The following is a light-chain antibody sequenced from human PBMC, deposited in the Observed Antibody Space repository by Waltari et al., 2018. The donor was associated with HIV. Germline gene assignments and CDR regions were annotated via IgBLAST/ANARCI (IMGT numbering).Light chain of an antibody. J-gene: IGLJ3*02. V-gene: IGLV2-14*03. CDR3: SSYTSSSTPWV. CDR2: DVS. Sequence: QSALTQPASVSGSPGQSITISCTGTSSDVGGYNYVSWYPQHPVKAPKLMIDDVSNRPSGVSNRFAGSKSGNTASLTISGLQAEDEADYYCSSYTSSSTPWVFGGGTKLTVL. CDR1: SSDVGGYNY.